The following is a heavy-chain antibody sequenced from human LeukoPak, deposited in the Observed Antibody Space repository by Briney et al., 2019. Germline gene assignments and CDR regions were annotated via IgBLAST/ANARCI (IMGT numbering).Heavy chain of an antibody. Sequence: SETLSLTCAVSGGSISSGGYSWSWIRQPPGKGLEWIGYIYHSGSTYYNPSLKSRVTISVDTSKNQFSLKLSSVTAADTAVYYCASIMTGYYYYYGMDVWGQGTTVTVSS. CDR3: ASIMTGYYYYYGMDV. CDR2: IYHSGST. V-gene: IGHV4-30-2*01. CDR1: GGSISSGGYS. D-gene: IGHD3-9*01. J-gene: IGHJ6*02.